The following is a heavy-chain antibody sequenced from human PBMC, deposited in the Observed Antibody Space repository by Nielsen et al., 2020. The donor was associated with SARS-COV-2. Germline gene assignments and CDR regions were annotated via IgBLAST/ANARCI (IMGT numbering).Heavy chain of an antibody. CDR2: FSYSGNT. CDR1: GDSISSHRYY. CDR3: VRIDMATISVDY. D-gene: IGHD5-24*01. V-gene: IGHV4-39*07. J-gene: IGHJ4*02. Sequence: SETLSLTCNVSGDSISSHRYYWGWIRQPPGEALEWIGSFSYSGNTYYNPSLKSRVTISVDTSKNQFSLKVNSVTAADTAVYYCVRIDMATISVDYWGRGTLVTVSS.